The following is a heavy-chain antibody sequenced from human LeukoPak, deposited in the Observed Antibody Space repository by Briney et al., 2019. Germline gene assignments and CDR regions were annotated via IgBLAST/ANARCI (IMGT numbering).Heavy chain of an antibody. CDR1: GFTFSSYG. V-gene: IGHV3-7*01. CDR2: IKQDGSEK. CDR3: ARPHTRLGGSYYRSDAFDI. J-gene: IGHJ3*02. Sequence: PGGSLRLSCAASGFTFSSYGMHWVRQAPGKGLEWVANIKQDGSEKYYVDSVKGRFTIPRDNAKNSLYLQMNSLRAEDTAVYYCARPHTRLGGSYYRSDAFDIWGQGTMVTVSS. D-gene: IGHD1-26*01.